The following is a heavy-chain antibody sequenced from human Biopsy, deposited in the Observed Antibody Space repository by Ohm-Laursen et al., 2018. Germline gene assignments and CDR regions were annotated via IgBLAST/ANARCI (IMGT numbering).Heavy chain of an antibody. D-gene: IGHD3-22*01. Sequence: TLSLTCSASGGSMSSGAYNWNWVRQHPGKGLEWIGCVFDSGSTYYSPSLEGRLTISIDTPKNQFSLKLTSVTAADTAVYYCARTPLWDGGGYDSPHFDSWGQGTLVTVSS. CDR1: GGSMSSGAYN. CDR3: ARTPLWDGGGYDSPHFDS. V-gene: IGHV4-31*03. J-gene: IGHJ5*01. CDR2: VFDSGST.